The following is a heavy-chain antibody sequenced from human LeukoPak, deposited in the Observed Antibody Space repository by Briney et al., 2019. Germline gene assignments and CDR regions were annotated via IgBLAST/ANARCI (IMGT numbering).Heavy chain of an antibody. J-gene: IGHJ4*02. D-gene: IGHD2/OR15-2a*01. CDR2: INPADSNT. CDR1: EYRFTNYW. V-gene: IGHV5-51*01. Sequence: GESLKISCKGSEYRFTNYWIGWVRQMPGEGLEWMGIINPADSNTRYSPSFRGQVTISVDKSINTAYLQWSSLKASDSAMYYCARAGYSNRWDGVDYWGQGTLVTVSS. CDR3: ARAGYSNRWDGVDY.